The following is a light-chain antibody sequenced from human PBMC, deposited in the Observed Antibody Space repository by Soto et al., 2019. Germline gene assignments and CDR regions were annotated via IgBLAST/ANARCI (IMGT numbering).Light chain of an antibody. Sequence: SVLNQPAPRFWAPGASLPRPLPGNKNDGGGYNYVSWYQQHPGKAPKLMIYDVSNRPSGVSNRFSGSKSGNTASLTISGLQAEDEADYYCSSYTSSSTLVFGTGTKVTVL. J-gene: IGLJ1*01. CDR2: DVS. CDR1: KNDGGGYNY. CDR3: SSYTSSSTLV. V-gene: IGLV2-14*01.